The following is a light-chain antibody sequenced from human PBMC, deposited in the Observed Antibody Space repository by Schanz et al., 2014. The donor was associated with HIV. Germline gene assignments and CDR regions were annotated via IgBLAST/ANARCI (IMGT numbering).Light chain of an antibody. CDR2: YDS. CDR1: NIGSKS. V-gene: IGLV3-21*01. Sequence: SYELIQPPSVSVAPGKTARITCGGNNIGSKSVHWYQQQPGQAPVLVIYYDSDRPSGVPDRFSGSKSGNTASLTVSGLQAEDEADYYCSSYAGTNNLGVFGGGTKLTVL. J-gene: IGLJ3*02. CDR3: SSYAGTNNLGV.